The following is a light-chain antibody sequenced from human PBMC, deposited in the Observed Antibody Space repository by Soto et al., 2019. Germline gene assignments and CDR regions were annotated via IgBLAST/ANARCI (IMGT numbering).Light chain of an antibody. J-gene: IGLJ1*01. CDR1: SSDVGGYKY. V-gene: IGLV2-11*01. Sequence: HSVLTQARSVSGFPGQSVTISCTGTSSDVGGYKYVSWYQQHPGKAPKLMIYDVSERPSGVPDRFSGSKSGNTASLTISGLHAEDEADYYCCSYAGSPYVFGTGTKVTVL. CDR2: DVS. CDR3: CSYAGSPYV.